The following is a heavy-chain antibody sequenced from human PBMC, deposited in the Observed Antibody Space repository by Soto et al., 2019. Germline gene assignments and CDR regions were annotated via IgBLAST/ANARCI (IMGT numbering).Heavy chain of an antibody. Sequence: ASVKVSCKASGYTFTSYGISWVRQAPGQGLEWMGWISAHNGNTKYEQKLQGRVTMTTDTSTSTAYMELRSLRSDDPPVYYCARDLGGFPDYWGQGTLVTVSS. CDR2: ISAHNGNT. CDR1: GYTFTSYG. D-gene: IGHD5-12*01. CDR3: ARDLGGFPDY. J-gene: IGHJ4*02. V-gene: IGHV1-18*01.